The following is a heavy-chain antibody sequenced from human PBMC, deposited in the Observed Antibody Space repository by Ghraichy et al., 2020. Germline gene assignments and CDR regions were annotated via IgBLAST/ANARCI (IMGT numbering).Heavy chain of an antibody. Sequence: VRHSPAYALYWFTYNSSSSSTIYYADSVKGRFTISRYNAKNSLYLQMNSLRDEDTAVYYCTRGHSSSWYLDSSGWYFSLGSLNFWDQGTLIAVS. CDR3: TRGHSSSWYLDSSGWYFSLGSLNF. CDR2: NSSSSSTI. J-gene: IGHJ4*02. V-gene: IGHV3-48*02. D-gene: IGHD6-13*01.